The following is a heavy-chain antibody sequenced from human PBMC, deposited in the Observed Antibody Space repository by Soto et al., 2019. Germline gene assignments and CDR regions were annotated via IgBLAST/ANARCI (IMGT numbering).Heavy chain of an antibody. V-gene: IGHV3-30*18. J-gene: IGHJ5*02. CDR2: ISYDGSNK. D-gene: IGHD4-17*01. CDR1: GFTFSSYG. Sequence: QVQLVESGGGVVQPGRSLRLSCAASGFTFSSYGMHWVRQAPGKGLEWVAVISYDGSNKYYADSVKGRFTISRDNSKNTLYLQMNSLRAEDTAVYYCAKRLPDDYVWFDPWGQGTLVTVSS. CDR3: AKRLPDDYVWFDP.